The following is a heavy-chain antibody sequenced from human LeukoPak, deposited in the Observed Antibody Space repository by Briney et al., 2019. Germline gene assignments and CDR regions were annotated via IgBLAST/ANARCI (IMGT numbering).Heavy chain of an antibody. Sequence: GGSLRLSCAASGFTFSSYAMSWVRQAPGKGLEWVSAISGSGGSTYYADSVKGRFTTSRDNSKNTLYLQMNSLRAEDTAVYYCAKLGSQWLVRGYFDYWGQGTLVTVS. CDR1: GFTFSSYA. J-gene: IGHJ4*02. CDR2: ISGSGGST. V-gene: IGHV3-23*01. D-gene: IGHD6-19*01. CDR3: AKLGSQWLVRGYFDY.